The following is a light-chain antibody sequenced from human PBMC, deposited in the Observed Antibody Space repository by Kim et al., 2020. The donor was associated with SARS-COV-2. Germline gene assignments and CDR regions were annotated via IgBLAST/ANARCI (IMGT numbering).Light chain of an antibody. CDR3: QQSHSFPRT. V-gene: IGKV1-39*01. CDR1: QIISTF. CDR2: DAS. J-gene: IGKJ2*02. Sequence: SASVGDRVTVTCRASQIISTFLNWYQQTPGKAPRLLVYDASSLQTGVPSMFSGSGSGTDFTLTISSLRREDFATYYCQQSHSFPRTFGQGTKLEI.